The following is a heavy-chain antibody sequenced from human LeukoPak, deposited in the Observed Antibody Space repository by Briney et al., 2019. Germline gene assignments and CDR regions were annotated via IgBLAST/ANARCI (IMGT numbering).Heavy chain of an antibody. Sequence: PGGSLRLSCAASGFSIDDYAMHWVRQAPGKGLEWVSGISWNSGSIGYADSVKGRFTISRDNAKNSLYLQMNSLRAEDTALYYCAKDAEDGYNYFYYFDYWGQGTLVTVSS. CDR3: AKDAEDGYNYFYYFDY. D-gene: IGHD5-24*01. CDR2: ISWNSGSI. CDR1: GFSIDDYA. J-gene: IGHJ4*02. V-gene: IGHV3-9*01.